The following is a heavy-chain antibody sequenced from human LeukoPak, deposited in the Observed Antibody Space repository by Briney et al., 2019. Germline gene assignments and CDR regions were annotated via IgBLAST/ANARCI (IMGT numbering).Heavy chain of an antibody. D-gene: IGHD3-10*01. V-gene: IGHV3-11*01. Sequence: GGSLRLSCAASGFTFSDYYMSWIRQAPGKGLEGVSYISSSGSTIYYADSVKGRFTISRDNAKNSLYLQMNSLRAEDTAVYYCAREPSYYYGSGSYDYLDYWGQGTLVTVSS. J-gene: IGHJ4*02. CDR2: ISSSGSTI. CDR1: GFTFSDYY. CDR3: AREPSYYYGSGSYDYLDY.